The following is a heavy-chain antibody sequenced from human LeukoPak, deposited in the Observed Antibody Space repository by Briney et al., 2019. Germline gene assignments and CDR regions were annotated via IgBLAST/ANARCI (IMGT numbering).Heavy chain of an antibody. D-gene: IGHD1-26*01. J-gene: IGHJ4*02. Sequence: GGSLRLSCAASGLTFSSYWMHWVRQAPGEGLVWVSRINSDGSSTSYADSVKGLFTISRDNAKNTLYLQMNSLRAEDTAVYYCARGNSGSRSIPFDYWGQGSLVTVSS. CDR2: INSDGSST. V-gene: IGHV3-74*01. CDR3: ARGNSGSRSIPFDY. CDR1: GLTFSSYW.